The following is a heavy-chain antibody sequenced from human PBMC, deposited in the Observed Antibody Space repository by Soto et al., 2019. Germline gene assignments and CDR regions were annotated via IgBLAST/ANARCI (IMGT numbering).Heavy chain of an antibody. CDR1: GFTFDAYG. D-gene: IGHD1-1*01. Sequence: QVQQVDSGGGVVQPGGSLRLSCAASGFTFDAYGFHWVRQAPGKGLEWVAVVWSNGNLKYYADSVKGRFTISRDSSKSALNLQMNSLRADDTAVYYCARIQLDTIMALDYWGQGTLVTVSS. V-gene: IGHV3-33*01. CDR3: ARIQLDTIMALDY. J-gene: IGHJ4*02. CDR2: VWSNGNLK.